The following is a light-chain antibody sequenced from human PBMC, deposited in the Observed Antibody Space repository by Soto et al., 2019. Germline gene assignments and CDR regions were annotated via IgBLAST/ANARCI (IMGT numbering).Light chain of an antibody. V-gene: IGKV2-28*01. CDR3: MQALQSPPFT. J-gene: IGKJ3*01. CDR2: LGS. Sequence: DIVMTQSPLSLPVTPGEPASISCRSSQSLLHSNGYNYLDWYLQKPGQSPQLLIYLGSNRASGVPDRFSGSGSGTDFTLKISRVEAEDVGVYYCMQALQSPPFTFGPGTKVYIK. CDR1: QSLLHSNGYNY.